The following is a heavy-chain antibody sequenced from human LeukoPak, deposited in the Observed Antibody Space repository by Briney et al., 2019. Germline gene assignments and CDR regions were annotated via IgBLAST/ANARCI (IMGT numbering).Heavy chain of an antibody. Sequence: GGSLRLSCAASGFTFSNAWMSWVRQAPGKGLEWVGRIKSKTDGGTTDYAAPVKGRFTISRDDSKNTLYLQMNSLRAEDTAVYYCARDRGYYYDSLRGGAFDIWGQGTMVTVSS. CDR1: GFTFSNAW. D-gene: IGHD3-22*01. J-gene: IGHJ3*02. CDR3: ARDRGYYYDSLRGGAFDI. CDR2: IKSKTDGGTT. V-gene: IGHV3-15*01.